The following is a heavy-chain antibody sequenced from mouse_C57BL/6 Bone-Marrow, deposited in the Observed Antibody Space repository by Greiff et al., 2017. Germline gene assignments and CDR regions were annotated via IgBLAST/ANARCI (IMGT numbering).Heavy chain of an antibody. J-gene: IGHJ2*01. V-gene: IGHV1-82*01. Sequence: QVQLQQPGPELVKPGASVKISCKASGYAFSSSWMNWVKQRPGKGLEWIGRIYPGDGDTNYNGKFKGKATLTADKSSSTAYMQLSSLTSEDSAVYFCARRYGSRSFDDWGQGTTLTVSS. CDR2: IYPGDGDT. CDR3: ARRYGSRSFDD. CDR1: GYAFSSSW. D-gene: IGHD1-1*01.